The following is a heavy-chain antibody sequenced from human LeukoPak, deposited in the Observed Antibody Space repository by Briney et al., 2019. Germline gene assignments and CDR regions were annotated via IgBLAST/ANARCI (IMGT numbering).Heavy chain of an antibody. D-gene: IGHD6-13*01. Sequence: PSETLSLTCTVSGGSISSGCYYWSWIRQPAGKGLEWIGRIYTSGSTNYNPSLKSRVTISVDTSKNQFSLKLSSVTAADTAVYYCASGIAADLYWGQGTLVTVSS. CDR1: GGSISSGCYY. CDR2: IYTSGST. J-gene: IGHJ4*02. CDR3: ASGIAADLY. V-gene: IGHV4-61*02.